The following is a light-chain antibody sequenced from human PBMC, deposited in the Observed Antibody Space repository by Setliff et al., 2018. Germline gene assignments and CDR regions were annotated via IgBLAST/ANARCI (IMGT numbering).Light chain of an antibody. CDR2: EVD. V-gene: IGLV2-11*01. Sequence: QSALAQPRSVSGSPGQSVTISCTGTSSDVGGYNYVSWYQQHPGKAPKLMIYEVDXXXSGVPDRXXGSXSGNTASLTISGLQTEDEVDYYCCSYAGSFTWVFGGGTQRTVL. J-gene: IGLJ3*02. CDR1: SSDVGGYNY. CDR3: CSYAGSFTWV.